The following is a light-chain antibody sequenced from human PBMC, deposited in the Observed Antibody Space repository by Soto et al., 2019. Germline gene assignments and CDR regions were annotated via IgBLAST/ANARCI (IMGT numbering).Light chain of an antibody. V-gene: IGKV3-20*01. Sequence: EIVLTQSPATLSLSPWERATLSCRASQSISSNLAWYQQKPGQAPRLLMFRTSSRATGFPARFSGSGSGTEFTLTISRLEPEDSAVYYCQQFDDSVTFGQGTRLEIK. CDR3: QQFDDSVT. CDR2: RTS. J-gene: IGKJ5*01. CDR1: QSISSN.